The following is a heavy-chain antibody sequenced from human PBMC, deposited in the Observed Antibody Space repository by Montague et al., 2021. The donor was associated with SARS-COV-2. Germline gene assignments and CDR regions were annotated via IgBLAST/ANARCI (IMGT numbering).Heavy chain of an antibody. CDR1: GGSFSGYY. D-gene: IGHD3-3*01. J-gene: IGHJ5*02. V-gene: IGHV4-34*01. CDR2: INHSGST. Sequence: SETLSLTCAVYGGSFSGYYWNWIRQPPGKGLEWIGEINHSGSTNYNPSLKSRVTVSVDKSKKQVSLKLRSLTAADTAVYYCARGADYDFWSGFLRYKWFGPWGQGTPVIVSS. CDR3: ARGADYDFWSGFLRYKWFGP.